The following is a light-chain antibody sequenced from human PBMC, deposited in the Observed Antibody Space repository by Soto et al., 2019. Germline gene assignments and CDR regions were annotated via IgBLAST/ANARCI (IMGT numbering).Light chain of an antibody. J-gene: IGKJ1*01. CDR1: ESVSTN. CDR3: QQYSVWRT. CDR2: GAS. V-gene: IGKV3-15*01. Sequence: EIVRSQSPATLSVSPGERATLCCRASESVSTNLAWYQQKAGQAPRLLIYGASTRATGIPARFSGSGSGTEFTLPFSSLQSEDFAVYYCQQYSVWRTFGQGTKVDI.